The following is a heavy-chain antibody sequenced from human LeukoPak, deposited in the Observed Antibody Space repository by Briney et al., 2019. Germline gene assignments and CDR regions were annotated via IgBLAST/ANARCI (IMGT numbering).Heavy chain of an antibody. Sequence: GGSLRLYCAASGFTFSDHYMDWVPQAPGKGLEWVVRTRNKANSYTQEYAASVTGRLTISRDDSKNSLYLQMNSLKTEDTAVYYCASGLGYLFDYWGQGTLVTVSS. CDR1: GFTFSDHY. D-gene: IGHD3-16*01. V-gene: IGHV3-72*01. CDR3: ASGLGYLFDY. J-gene: IGHJ4*02. CDR2: TRNKANSYTQ.